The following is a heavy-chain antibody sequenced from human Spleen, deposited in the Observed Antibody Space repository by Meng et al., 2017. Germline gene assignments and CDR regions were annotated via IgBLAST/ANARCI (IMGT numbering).Heavy chain of an antibody. CDR1: GFTFSNAY. V-gene: IGHV3-15*01. CDR2: IISNVDGGTT. CDR3: SHYSGSGGFDP. D-gene: IGHD3-10*01. Sequence: GESLKISCAASGFTFSNAYMTWVRQAPGKGLAWVGRIISNVDGGTTDYSAPVSGRFTISRDDSKSTLYLQMNSLTIEDTAVYYCSHYSGSGGFDPWGQGTLVTVSS. J-gene: IGHJ5*02.